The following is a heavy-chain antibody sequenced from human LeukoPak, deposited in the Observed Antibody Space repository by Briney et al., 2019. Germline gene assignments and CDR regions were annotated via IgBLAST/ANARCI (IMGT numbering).Heavy chain of an antibody. CDR1: GFTFSTYA. J-gene: IGHJ4*02. V-gene: IGHV3-23*01. Sequence: GGSLRLSCAASGFTFSTYATSWVRQAPGKGLEWVPSILGSSRSTYYADSVKGRFTISRDNSKSMLYLQMNSLRAEDTAVYYCAKVPTAAGIIDFDYWGQGTLVTVSS. CDR3: AKVPTAAGIIDFDY. D-gene: IGHD6-13*01. CDR2: ILGSSRST.